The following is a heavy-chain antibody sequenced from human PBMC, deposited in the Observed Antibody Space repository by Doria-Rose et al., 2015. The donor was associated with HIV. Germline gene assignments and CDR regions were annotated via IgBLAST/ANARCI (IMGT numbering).Heavy chain of an antibody. CDR2: INHSGTT. J-gene: IGHJ1*01. CDR1: SGSFSGYY. CDR3: ARRTQYYSVSLGCFSH. V-gene: IGHV4-34*01. D-gene: IGHD3-16*01. Sequence: VQLQESGAVLLNPSENLSLTCAVYSGSFSGYYWSWVRQSPGKGLEWIGEINHSGTTNYNPSLVSRVTVSVDTSKNQFTLTRTLVTAADTAMYYCARRTQYYSVSLGCFSHWGQGSRDTDYS.